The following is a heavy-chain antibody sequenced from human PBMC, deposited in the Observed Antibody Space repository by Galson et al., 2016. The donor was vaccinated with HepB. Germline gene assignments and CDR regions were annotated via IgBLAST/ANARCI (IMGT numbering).Heavy chain of an antibody. D-gene: IGHD2-15*01. CDR2: IKSKTDAESK. Sequence: SLRLSCAVSGFTFNNASMSWVRQAPGKGLEWVGRIKSKTDAESKDYAAPVQGRFTISSDDSKNTLYLQMNSMKAEDTDVYYCTRCRTRYSTLDYWGQGTLVTVSS. CDR3: TRCRTRYSTLDY. V-gene: IGHV3-15*01. CDR1: GFTFNNAS. J-gene: IGHJ4*02.